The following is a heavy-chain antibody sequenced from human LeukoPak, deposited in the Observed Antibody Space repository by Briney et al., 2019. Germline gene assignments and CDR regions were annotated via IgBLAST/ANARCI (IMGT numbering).Heavy chain of an antibody. CDR2: IYYSGST. CDR3: ARVREQWLVTAFDI. CDR1: GGSISSYY. V-gene: IGHV4-59*01. D-gene: IGHD6-19*01. J-gene: IGHJ3*02. Sequence: SETLSLTCTVSGGSISSYYWSWIRQPPGKGLEWIGYIYYSGSTNYNPSLKSRVTISVDTSKNQFSLKLSSVTAADTAVYYCARVREQWLVTAFDIWGQGTMVTVSS.